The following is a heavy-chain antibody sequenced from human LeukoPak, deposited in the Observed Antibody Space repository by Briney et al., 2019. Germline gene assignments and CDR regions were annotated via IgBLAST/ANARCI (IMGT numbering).Heavy chain of an antibody. CDR3: ARVLFHGVPTYYFDY. CDR1: GGSISSYY. V-gene: IGHV4-59*01. D-gene: IGHD2-15*01. CDR2: IYYSGST. J-gene: IGHJ4*02. Sequence: SETLSLTCTVSGGSISSYYWSWIRQPPGKGLEWIGYIYYSGSTNYNPSLKSRVTISVDTSKNQFSLKLSSVTAADTAVYYCARVLFHGVPTYYFDYWGQGTLVTVSS.